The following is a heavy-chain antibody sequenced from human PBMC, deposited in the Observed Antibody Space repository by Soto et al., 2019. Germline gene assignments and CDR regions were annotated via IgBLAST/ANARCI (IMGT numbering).Heavy chain of an antibody. Sequence: PSETLSLTCSVSGASITSAGYYWTWLRQHPGKGLEWIGYIYYSKDTYYNPSLQSRVAISVDTSKNQFSLKLSSVTVADTAIYYCASENAQWDAFDIWGQGTVVTVSS. V-gene: IGHV4-31*03. D-gene: IGHD1-26*01. CDR3: ASENAQWDAFDI. CDR1: GASITSAGYY. CDR2: IYYSKDT. J-gene: IGHJ3*02.